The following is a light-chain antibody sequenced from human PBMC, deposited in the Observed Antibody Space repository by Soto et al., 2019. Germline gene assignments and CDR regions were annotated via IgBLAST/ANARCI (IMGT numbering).Light chain of an antibody. V-gene: IGKV3-11*01. CDR1: QSVSMY. CDR3: QHRSNWPPIT. Sequence: EIVLTQSPATLSLSPGETAALSCRASQSVSMYLAWYQQRPGKAPRLLIYDTSNRATGIPARFSARGFGTDFTLIISNLEPEDSAVYYCQHRSNWPPITFGHGTRLEIK. J-gene: IGKJ5*01. CDR2: DTS.